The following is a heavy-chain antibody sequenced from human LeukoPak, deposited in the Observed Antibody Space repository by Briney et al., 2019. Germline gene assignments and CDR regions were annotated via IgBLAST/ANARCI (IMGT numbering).Heavy chain of an antibody. CDR3: ARERINMVRGLSGMDV. V-gene: IGHV4-31*03. CDR2: ISYSEST. D-gene: IGHD3-10*01. Sequence: PSESLSLTCTVSGASINSGVFYWSWIRQHPGKGLEWIGYISYSESTYYNPSLQSRLNISVDTSQNQFSLKLSSVTAADTAVYYCARERINMVRGLSGMDVWGQGTTVTVSS. CDR1: GASINSGVFY. J-gene: IGHJ6*02.